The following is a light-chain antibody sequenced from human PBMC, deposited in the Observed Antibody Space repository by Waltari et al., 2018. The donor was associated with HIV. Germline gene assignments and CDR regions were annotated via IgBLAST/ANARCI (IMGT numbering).Light chain of an antibody. CDR1: SSDIGSYNR. J-gene: IGLJ3*02. Sequence: QSTLTQPPSVSGSLGQSVTIACSGTSSDIGSYNRVSWYQQPPGTAPKLIIYEVNNRPSGVSVRFSGSKSGNTASLTISGLQAEDEADYYCSSYTTSSTWVFGGGTQLTVL. V-gene: IGLV2-18*02. CDR2: EVN. CDR3: SSYTTSSTWV.